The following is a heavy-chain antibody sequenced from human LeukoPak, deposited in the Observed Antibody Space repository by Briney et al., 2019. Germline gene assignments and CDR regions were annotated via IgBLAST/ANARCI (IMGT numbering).Heavy chain of an antibody. D-gene: IGHD2-2*01. V-gene: IGHV3-9*01. CDR3: ARAIYCSSTSCPGDY. CDR1: GFTFDDYA. Sequence: GGSLRLSCAASGFTFDDYAMHWVRQAPGKGLEWVSGISWNSGSIGYADSVKGRFTISRDNAKNTLYLQMNSLRAEDTAVYYCARAIYCSSTSCPGDYWGQGTLVTVSS. CDR2: ISWNSGSI. J-gene: IGHJ4*02.